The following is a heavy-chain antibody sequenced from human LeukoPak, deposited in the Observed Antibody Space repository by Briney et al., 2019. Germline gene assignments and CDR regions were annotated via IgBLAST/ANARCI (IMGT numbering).Heavy chain of an antibody. Sequence: GGSLRLSCAASGFTFSSYSMNWVRQAPGKGLEWVSYISSSSSTIYYADSVKGRFTISRDNAKNSLYLQMNSLRAEDTAVYYCARELAAGTNYWGQGTLVTVSS. CDR3: ARELAAGTNY. CDR1: GFTFSSYS. J-gene: IGHJ4*02. V-gene: IGHV3-48*01. D-gene: IGHD6-13*01. CDR2: ISSSSSTI.